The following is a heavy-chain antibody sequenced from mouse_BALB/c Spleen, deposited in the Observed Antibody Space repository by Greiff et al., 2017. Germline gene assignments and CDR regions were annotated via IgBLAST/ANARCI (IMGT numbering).Heavy chain of an antibody. CDR1: GYTFTSYY. D-gene: IGHD1-1*01. V-gene: IGHV1S81*02. CDR3: TRNDYYGSRRFAY. CDR2: INPSNGGT. J-gene: IGHJ3*01. Sequence: VKLQESGAELVKPGASVKLSCKASGYTFTSYYMYWVKQRPGQGLEWIGEINPSNGGTNFNEKFKSKATLTVDKSSSTAYMQLSSLTSEDSAVYYCTRNDYYGSRRFAYWGQGTLVTVSA.